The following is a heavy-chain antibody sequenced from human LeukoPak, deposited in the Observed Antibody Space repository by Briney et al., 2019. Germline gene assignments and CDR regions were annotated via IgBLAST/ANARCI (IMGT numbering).Heavy chain of an antibody. J-gene: IGHJ3*02. Sequence: SETLSLTCTVSGVSISSYYWTWIRQPPGEGLEWIGYIYYSGSTNYNPSLKSRVTISVDASKNQFSLKLSSVTAADTAVYYCARALQPGVYAFDIWGQGTMVTVSS. D-gene: IGHD6-13*01. V-gene: IGHV4-59*01. CDR3: ARALQPGVYAFDI. CDR2: IYYSGST. CDR1: GVSISSYY.